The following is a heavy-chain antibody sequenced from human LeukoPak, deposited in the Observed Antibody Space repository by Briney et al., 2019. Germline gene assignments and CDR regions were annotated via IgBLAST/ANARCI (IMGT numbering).Heavy chain of an antibody. V-gene: IGHV1-69*13. CDR2: IIPIFGTA. Sequence: SVKVSCKASGGTFSSYAISWVRQAPGQGLEWMGGIIPIFGTANYAQKFQGRVTITADESTSTAYMELSSLRSEDTAVYYCAVLPRAHDYYYYYGMDVWGQGTTVTVSS. CDR3: AVLPRAHDYYYYYGMDV. J-gene: IGHJ6*02. CDR1: GGTFSSYA.